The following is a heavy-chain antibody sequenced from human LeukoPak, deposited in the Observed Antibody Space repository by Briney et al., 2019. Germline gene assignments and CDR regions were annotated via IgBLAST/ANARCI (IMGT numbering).Heavy chain of an antibody. CDR1: DYSIRSGFY. J-gene: IGHJ4*02. V-gene: IGHV4-38-2*02. CDR2: IYHSGDT. D-gene: IGHD5-12*01. CDR3: AREIGATIPKFDY. Sequence: SETLSLTCTVSDYSIRSGFYWGWIRQPPGKGLEWIGTIYHSGDTYYNPSLKSRVTISVDTSKNQSSLKLSSVTAADTAVYYCAREIGATIPKFDYWGQGTLVTVSS.